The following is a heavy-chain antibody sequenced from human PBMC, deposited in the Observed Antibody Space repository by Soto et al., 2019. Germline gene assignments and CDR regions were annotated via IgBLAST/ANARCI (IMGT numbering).Heavy chain of an antibody. CDR3: ARQDPFSRGSSGVHAFDI. CDR1: GYSFTSYW. Sequence: GESLKISCKGSGYSFTSYWIGWVRQMPGKGLEWMGIIYPGDSDTRYSPSFQGQVTISADKSISTAYLQWSSLKASDTAMYYCARQDPFSRGSSGVHAFDIWGQGTMVTVSS. D-gene: IGHD6-19*01. CDR2: IYPGDSDT. J-gene: IGHJ3*02. V-gene: IGHV5-51*01.